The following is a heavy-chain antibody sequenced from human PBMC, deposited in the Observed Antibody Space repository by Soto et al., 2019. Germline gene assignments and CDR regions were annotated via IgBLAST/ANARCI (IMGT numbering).Heavy chain of an antibody. CDR3: AKGLIAAADLNYFDY. D-gene: IGHD6-13*01. J-gene: IGHJ4*02. Sequence: GGSLRLSCTASGFTFSSYAMSWVRQAPGKGLEWVSVITGSGTYYADSVKGRFTISRDNSKNTLYLQMNSLRAEDTAVYYCAKGLIAAADLNYFDYWGQGTLVTVSS. CDR2: ITGSGT. V-gene: IGHV3-23*01. CDR1: GFTFSSYA.